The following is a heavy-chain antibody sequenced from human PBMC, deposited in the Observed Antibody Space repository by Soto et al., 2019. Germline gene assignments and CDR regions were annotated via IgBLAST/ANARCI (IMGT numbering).Heavy chain of an antibody. CDR2: INNYGSST. Sequence: GGSLRLSCAASGFTFSSYWMHWVRQAPGKGLVWVSRINNYGSSTTYADSVKGRFTISRDNSKNTLYLQMNSLRAEDTAVYYCAKDTPSDDYGDPDAFDIWGQGTMVTVSS. J-gene: IGHJ3*02. CDR3: AKDTPSDDYGDPDAFDI. CDR1: GFTFSSYW. D-gene: IGHD4-17*01. V-gene: IGHV3-74*01.